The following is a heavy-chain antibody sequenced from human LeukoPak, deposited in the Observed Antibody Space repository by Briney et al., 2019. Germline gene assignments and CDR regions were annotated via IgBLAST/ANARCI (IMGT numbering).Heavy chain of an antibody. V-gene: IGHV5-51*01. CDR3: ARQGCTTTSCHTIDY. CDR2: IYPVDSET. CDR1: GSTYTKSW. D-gene: IGHD2-2*02. Sequence: GASLKISWKGAGSTYTKSWIAWVRQLPGKGLELMGIIYPVDSETRYSPSFQGQVTISDDKSSSTAYLQWSSLKASATAMYYCARQGCTTTSCHTIDYWGQGTLVTVSS. J-gene: IGHJ4*02.